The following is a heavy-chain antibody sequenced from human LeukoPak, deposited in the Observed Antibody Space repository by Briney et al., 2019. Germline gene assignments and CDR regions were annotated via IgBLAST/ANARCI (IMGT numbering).Heavy chain of an antibody. CDR3: ARDSYSSSSPYYYYGMDV. Sequence: GASVKVSCKASGYTFTSYAMNWVRQAPGQGLEWMGWINTNTGNPTYAQGFTGRFVFSLDTSVSAAYLQISSLKAEDTAVYYCARDSYSSSSPYYYYGMDVWGQGTTVTVSS. CDR1: GYTFTSYA. CDR2: INTNTGNP. D-gene: IGHD6-6*01. J-gene: IGHJ6*02. V-gene: IGHV7-4-1*02.